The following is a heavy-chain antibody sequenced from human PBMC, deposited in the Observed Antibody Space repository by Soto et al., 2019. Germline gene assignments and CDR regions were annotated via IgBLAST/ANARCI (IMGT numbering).Heavy chain of an antibody. CDR1: GFTFSSYA. D-gene: IGHD3-22*01. V-gene: IGHV3-30-3*01. J-gene: IGHJ4*02. CDR3: ARDYYDSSGYHGGFDY. CDR2: ISYDGSNK. Sequence: GGSLRLSCAASGFTFSSYAMHWVRQAPGKGLEWVAVISYDGSNKYYADSVKGRFTISRDNSKNTLYLQMNSLRAEDTAVYYCARDYYDSSGYHGGFDYWGQGTLVTVSS.